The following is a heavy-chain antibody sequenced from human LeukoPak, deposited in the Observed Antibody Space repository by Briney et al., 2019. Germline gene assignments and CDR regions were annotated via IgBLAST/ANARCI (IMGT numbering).Heavy chain of an antibody. CDR1: GGSISSGGYY. CDR3: ARVPWSGESYYFDY. J-gene: IGHJ4*02. V-gene: IGHV4-31*03. D-gene: IGHD3-10*01. Sequence: PSETLSLTCTVSGGSISSGGYYWSWIRQHPGKGLEWIGYIYYSGSTYYNPSLKSRVTISVDTSKNQFSLKLSSVTAADTAVYYCARVPWSGESYYFDYWGQGTLVTVSS. CDR2: IYYSGST.